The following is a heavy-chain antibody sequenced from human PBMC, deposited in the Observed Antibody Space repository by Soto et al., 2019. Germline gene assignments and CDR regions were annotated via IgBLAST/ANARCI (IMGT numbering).Heavy chain of an antibody. D-gene: IGHD5-12*01. V-gene: IGHV3-7*04. J-gene: IGHJ4*02. CDR3: ARGSGGYEPLAAPFAS. CDR2: IKVDGNEK. CDR1: GFTFSNYG. Sequence: EVQLVESGGGLVQPGGSLRLSCAASGFTFSNYGMNWVRQAPGKGLEWVASIKVDGNEKHDVYSGSGRFTNSGDNTENSLYLHMNSLRDEDTAVYYCARGSGGYEPLAAPFASWGQGTLVSVSS.